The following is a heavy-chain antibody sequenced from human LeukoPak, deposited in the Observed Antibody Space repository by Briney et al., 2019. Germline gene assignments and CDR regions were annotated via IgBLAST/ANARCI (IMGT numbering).Heavy chain of an antibody. J-gene: IGHJ4*02. V-gene: IGHV3-13*01. Sequence: GGSLRLSCAVSGFTFSSYDMHWVRQATGKGLEWVSAIGTAGDTYYPGSVKGRFTISRENAKNSLYLQMNSLRAGDTAVYYCARASLDGSGSYLFDYWGQGTLVTVSS. CDR2: IGTAGDT. CDR1: GFTFSSYD. CDR3: ARASLDGSGSYLFDY. D-gene: IGHD3-10*01.